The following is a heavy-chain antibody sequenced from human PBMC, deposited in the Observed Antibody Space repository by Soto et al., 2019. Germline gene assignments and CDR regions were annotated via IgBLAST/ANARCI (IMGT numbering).Heavy chain of an antibody. J-gene: IGHJ6*02. Sequence: KPSETLSLTCTVSGGSISSSSYYWGWIRQPPGKGLEWIGSIYYSGSTYYNPSLKSRVTISVDTSKNQFSLKLSSVTAADTAVYYCARGVSTMVRGVILYYYYYYGMDVWGQGTTVTVSS. CDR1: GGSISSSSYY. CDR3: ARGVSTMVRGVILYYYYYYGMDV. D-gene: IGHD3-10*01. CDR2: IYYSGST. V-gene: IGHV4-39*01.